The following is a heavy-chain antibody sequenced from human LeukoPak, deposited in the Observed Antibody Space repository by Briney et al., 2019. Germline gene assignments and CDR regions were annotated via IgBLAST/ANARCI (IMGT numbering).Heavy chain of an antibody. CDR2: ISGSGGST. D-gene: IGHD1-7*01. CDR3: AKVRNYYENRGPFDY. CDR1: GFTFSSYG. J-gene: IGHJ4*02. V-gene: IGHV3-23*01. Sequence: PGGSLRLSCAASGFTFSSYGMSWVRQAPGKGLEWVSAISGSGGSTYYADSVKGRFTISRDNSKNTLYLQMNSLRAEDTAVYYCAKVRNYYENRGPFDYWGQGTLVTVSS.